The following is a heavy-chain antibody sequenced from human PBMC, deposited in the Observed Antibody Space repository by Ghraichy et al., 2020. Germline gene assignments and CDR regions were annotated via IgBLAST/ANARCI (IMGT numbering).Heavy chain of an antibody. J-gene: IGHJ4*02. CDR3: ARGVLSTAIHFFDY. D-gene: IGHD2-2*01. Sequence: GGSLRLSCAASGFTFTSHAMYWVRQAPGKGLEWVAVIWYDGSNKHYADSVKGRFTISRDNSKNTLYLQMNSLRAEDTAVYYCARGVLSTAIHFFDYWGQGTLVTVSS. CDR2: IWYDGSNK. CDR1: GFTFTSHA. V-gene: IGHV3-33*07.